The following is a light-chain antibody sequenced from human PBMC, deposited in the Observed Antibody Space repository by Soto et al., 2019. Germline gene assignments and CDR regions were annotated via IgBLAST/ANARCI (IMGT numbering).Light chain of an antibody. CDR3: QQYGRSPTWT. CDR2: GAS. Sequence: ETVLTQSPGTLSLSPGERAILSCRASQSVSSTYLAWYQQKPGQAPRLLIYGASSRATGIPDRFSGSGSGTDFTLTISRLEPEDFAVYYCQQYGRSPTWTFGQGTKVDIK. CDR1: QSVSSTY. V-gene: IGKV3-20*01. J-gene: IGKJ1*01.